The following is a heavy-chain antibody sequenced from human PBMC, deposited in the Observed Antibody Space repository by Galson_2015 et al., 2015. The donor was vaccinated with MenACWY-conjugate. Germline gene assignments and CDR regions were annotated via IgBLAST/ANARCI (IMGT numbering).Heavy chain of an antibody. CDR3: AMSTATWWYVRLDS. J-gene: IGHJ4*02. CDR1: GYRCSTDW. V-gene: IGHV5-51*01. D-gene: IGHD2-15*01. Sequence: SGAEVIKPGESLQISCKASGYRCSTDWIGCGRQMHGKDLEWMGIIFPGDSDTRYRPSFQGQVTISADKSTSTAYLQWSSLRASDTAIYYCAMSTATWWYVRLDSWGQGTLVTVSS. CDR2: IFPGDSDT.